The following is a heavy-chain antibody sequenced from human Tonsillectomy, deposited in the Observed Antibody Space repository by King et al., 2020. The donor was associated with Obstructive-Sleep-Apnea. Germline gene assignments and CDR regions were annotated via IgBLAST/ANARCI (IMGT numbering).Heavy chain of an antibody. V-gene: IGHV3-30-3*01. J-gene: IGHJ5*02. D-gene: IGHD5-12*01. CDR2: ISFDGSNE. CDR3: AREAMIMATIFNWLAP. Sequence: QVQLVESGGGVVQPGRSLRLSCAASGFTFSSYAMHWVRQAPGKGLEWVAVISFDGSNEYYADSVKGRFTISRDNFKNTLYLQMNSLRGDDTAVYYCAREAMIMATIFNWLAPRGQGPLVTVSS. CDR1: GFTFSSYA.